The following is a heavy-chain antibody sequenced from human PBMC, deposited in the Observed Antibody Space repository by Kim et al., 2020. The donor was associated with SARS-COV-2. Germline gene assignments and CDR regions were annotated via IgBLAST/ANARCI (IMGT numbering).Heavy chain of an antibody. CDR1: GGSISSGGYY. J-gene: IGHJ6*02. V-gene: IGHV4-31*03. D-gene: IGHD3-3*01. CDR3: ARGITIVGVVNNGNDC. CDR2: IYYSGST. Sequence: SETLSLTCTVSGGSISSGGYYWSWIRQHPGKGLEWIGSIYYSGSTYYNPSLKSRVTISVDTSKNQFSLTLCSVTAADTAVYYCARGITIVGVVNNGNDCRGQGTTGTVS.